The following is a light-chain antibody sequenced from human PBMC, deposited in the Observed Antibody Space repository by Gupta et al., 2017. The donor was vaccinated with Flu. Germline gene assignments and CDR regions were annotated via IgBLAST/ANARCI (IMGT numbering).Light chain of an antibody. J-gene: IGLJ2*01. Sequence: RVSLPCLGRFANVGSDSIDWYHQVPGMAPNLLIYCNNQRPAGVHDRFSDARSGTYASLAISGLQPEDEGVYYCAAGDDGVGGPLFGGGTRLAVL. CDR2: CNN. CDR1: FANVGSDS. CDR3: AAGDDGVGGPL. V-gene: IGLV1-44*01.